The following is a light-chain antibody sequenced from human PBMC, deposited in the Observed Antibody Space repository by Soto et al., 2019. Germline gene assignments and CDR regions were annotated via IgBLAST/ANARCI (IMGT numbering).Light chain of an antibody. J-gene: IGKJ1*01. Sequence: GMTQSPATLSVSPGERATLSCRASQTVRNNYLAWYQQKPGLAPRLLIYGASTRATGIPARFSGSGSGTEFTLTISSLQSEDFAVYYCQQYNNWPPRITFGQGTKVDIK. CDR1: QTVRNN. V-gene: IGKV3-15*01. CDR3: QQYNNWPPRIT. CDR2: GAS.